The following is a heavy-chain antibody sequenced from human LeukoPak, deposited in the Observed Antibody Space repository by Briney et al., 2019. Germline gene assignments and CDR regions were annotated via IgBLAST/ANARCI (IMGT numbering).Heavy chain of an antibody. CDR1: VYTFTGYY. J-gene: IGHJ4*02. CDR2: INPNSGGT. V-gene: IGHV1-2*06. CDR3: ARGGYSSSWYYYDY. D-gene: IGHD6-13*01. Sequence: GASVKVSCKASVYTFTGYYMHWVRQAPGQGLEWMGRINPNSGGTNYAQKFQGRVTMTRDTSISTAYMELSRLRSDDTAVYYCARGGYSSSWYYYDYWGQGTLVTVSS.